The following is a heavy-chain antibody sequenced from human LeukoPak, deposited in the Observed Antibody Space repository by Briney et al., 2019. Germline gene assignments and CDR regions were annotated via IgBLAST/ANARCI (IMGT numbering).Heavy chain of an antibody. Sequence: SETLSLTCTVSGDSISSGGYYWSWIRQHPGKGLEWIGYIYYSGSTYYNPSLKSRVTISVDTSKNQFSLKLSSVTAADTAVYYCARGGPGTPPWIPFDYWGQGTLVTVSS. V-gene: IGHV4-31*03. D-gene: IGHD5-18*01. CDR1: GDSISSGGYY. CDR3: ARGGPGTPPWIPFDY. CDR2: IYYSGST. J-gene: IGHJ4*02.